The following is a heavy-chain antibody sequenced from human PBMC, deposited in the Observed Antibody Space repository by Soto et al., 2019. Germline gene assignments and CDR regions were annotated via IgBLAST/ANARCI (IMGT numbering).Heavy chain of an antibody. CDR1: GGSISGYY. V-gene: IGHV4-59*01. J-gene: IGHJ4*02. Sequence: WETVSLTCTVSGGSISGYYWTWIRQPPGKGLEWIGYIFYSGVTNYNPSLKSRVTLSVDTSKNQFSLKLRSVTAADTAVYYCARVGSSGWSPDYWGRGTLVTVSS. CDR3: ARVGSSGWSPDY. CDR2: IFYSGVT. D-gene: IGHD6-19*01.